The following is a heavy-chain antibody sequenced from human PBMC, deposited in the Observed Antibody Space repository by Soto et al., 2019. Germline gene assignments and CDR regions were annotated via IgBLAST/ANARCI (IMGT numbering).Heavy chain of an antibody. D-gene: IGHD3-10*01. CDR3: ARGRAMVRGVITDSDI. CDR2: IYPGDSDT. J-gene: IGHJ3*02. V-gene: IGHV5-51*01. Sequence: PGESLKISCKGSGYSFTSYWIGWVRQMPGKGLEWMGIIYPGDSDTRYSPSFQGQVTISADKSISTAYLQWSSLKASDIAMYYCARGRAMVRGVITDSDIRGQGTMVPVSS. CDR1: GYSFTSYW.